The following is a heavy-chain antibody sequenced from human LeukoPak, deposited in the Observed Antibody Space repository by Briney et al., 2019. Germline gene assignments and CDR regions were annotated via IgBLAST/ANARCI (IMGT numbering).Heavy chain of an antibody. CDR1: GGSISGYY. J-gene: IGHJ4*02. CDR3: ARDRSSELDY. CDR2: IYYSGST. Sequence: SETLSLTCTVSGGSISGYYWSWIRQPPGKGLEWIGYIYYSGSTNYNPFLKSRVTISVDTSKNQFSLKLSSVTAADTAVYYCARDRSSELDYWGQGTLVTVSS. D-gene: IGHD1-26*01. V-gene: IGHV4-59*01.